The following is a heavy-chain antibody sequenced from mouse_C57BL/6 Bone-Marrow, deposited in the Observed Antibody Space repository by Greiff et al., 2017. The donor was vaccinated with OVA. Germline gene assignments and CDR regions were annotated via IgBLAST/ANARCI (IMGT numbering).Heavy chain of an antibody. CDR2: IDPSDSYT. CDR3: ATFLPDY. V-gene: IGHV1-69*01. Sequence: QVQLKQPGAELVMPGASVKLSCKASGYTFTSYWMHWVKQRPGQGLEWIGEIDPSDSYTNYNQKFKGKSTLTVDKSSSTAYMQLSSLTSEDSAVYYCATFLPDYWGQGTTLTVSS. CDR1: GYTFTSYW. D-gene: IGHD2-1*01. J-gene: IGHJ2*01.